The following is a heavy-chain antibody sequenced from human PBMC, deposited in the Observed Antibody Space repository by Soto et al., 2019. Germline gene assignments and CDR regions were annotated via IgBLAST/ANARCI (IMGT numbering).Heavy chain of an antibody. CDR2: VSAYNGER. CDR3: SRGTSIPASGDY. CDR1: GYTFTNYG. D-gene: IGHD6-6*01. Sequence: QVQLVQSGAEVKKPGASVKVSCKASGYTFTNYGLNWVRQAPGQGLEWLGCVSAYNGERRYAKRVQARVIMTTDPSTTTAYMELRSLRSDDTAVYYSSRGTSIPASGDYWGQGTLVTVSS. J-gene: IGHJ4*01. V-gene: IGHV1-18*01.